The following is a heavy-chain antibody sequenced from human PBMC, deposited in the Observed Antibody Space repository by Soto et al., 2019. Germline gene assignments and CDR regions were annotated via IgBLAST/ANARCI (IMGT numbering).Heavy chain of an antibody. J-gene: IGHJ5*02. Sequence: ASVKVSCKASGYTFTSYAMHWVRQAPGQRLEWMGWINADNGNTKYSQKLQGWVTMTRDTSTSTAYMELSRLRSDDTAVYYCARGLRYNLNLFRDWFDPWGQGTLVPVSS. CDR1: GYTFTSYA. CDR3: ARGLRYNLNLFRDWFDP. CDR2: INADNGNT. V-gene: IGHV1-3*01. D-gene: IGHD1-20*01.